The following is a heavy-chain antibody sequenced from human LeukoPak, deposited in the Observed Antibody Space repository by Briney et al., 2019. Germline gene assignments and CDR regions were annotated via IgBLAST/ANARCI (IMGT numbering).Heavy chain of an antibody. J-gene: IGHJ4*02. D-gene: IGHD3-16*02. CDR1: GGSFSGYY. CDR2: INHSGST. CDR3: ARDRTASDY. V-gene: IGHV4-34*01. Sequence: SETLSLTCAVYGGSFSGYYWSWIRQPPGKGLEWIGEINHSGSTNYNPSLKSRVTISVDTSKNQFSLKLSSVTAADTAVYYCARDRTASDYWGQGTLVTVSS.